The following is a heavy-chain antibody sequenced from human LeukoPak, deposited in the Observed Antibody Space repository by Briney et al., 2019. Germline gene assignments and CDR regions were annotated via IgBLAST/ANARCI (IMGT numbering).Heavy chain of an antibody. CDR1: GFTFSTYT. J-gene: IGHJ4*02. D-gene: IGHD6-19*01. V-gene: IGHV3-21*01. Sequence: PGGSLRLSCAASGFTFSTYTMNWVRQAPGKGLEWISSTSSANTFIYYADSLRGRFTISRDNAKNSLYLQMNSLRAEDTAVYYCARSMGSSGSDYWGQGTLVTVSS. CDR3: ARSMGSSGSDY. CDR2: TSSANTFI.